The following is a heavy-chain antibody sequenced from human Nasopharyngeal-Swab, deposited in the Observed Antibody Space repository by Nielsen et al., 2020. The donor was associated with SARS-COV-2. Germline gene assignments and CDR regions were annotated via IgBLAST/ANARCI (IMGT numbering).Heavy chain of an antibody. CDR3: ARQVADDAFDI. J-gene: IGHJ3*02. V-gene: IGHV5-51*01. CDR2: IYPGDSDT. Sequence: GSLKISCTGSGYSFTSYWIGWVRQMPGKGLEWMGIIYPGDSDTRYSPSFQGQVTISADKSISTAYLQWSSLKASDTAMYYCARQVADDAFDIWGQGTMVTVSS. D-gene: IGHD2-15*01. CDR1: GYSFTSYW.